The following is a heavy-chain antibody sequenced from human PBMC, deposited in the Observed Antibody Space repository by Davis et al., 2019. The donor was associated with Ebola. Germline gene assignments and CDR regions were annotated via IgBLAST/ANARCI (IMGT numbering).Heavy chain of an antibody. CDR3: AKTPPYTSGWYGSFDN. D-gene: IGHD6-19*01. CDR2: LNSAGRI. Sequence: PGGSLRLSCAASGFIVRNNYMMWVRQAPGKGLECVPNLNSAGRIYYADSVKGRFTISRDNSKNTLYLQMNSLRAEDTAVYYCAKTPPYTSGWYGSFDNWGQGTLVTVSS. CDR1: GFIVRNNY. J-gene: IGHJ4*02. V-gene: IGHV3-53*05.